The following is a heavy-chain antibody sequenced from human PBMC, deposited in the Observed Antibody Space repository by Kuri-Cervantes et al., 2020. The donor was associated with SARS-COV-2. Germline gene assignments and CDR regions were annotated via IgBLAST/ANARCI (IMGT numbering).Heavy chain of an antibody. CDR3: ARLNYYDKGWFDP. Sequence: KVSCKGSGYSFTSYWISWVRQMPGKGLEWMGRIDPSDSYTNYSPSFQGHVTISADKSISTAYLQWSSLKASDTAMYYCARLNYYDKGWFDPWGQGTLVTVYS. CDR2: IDPSDSYT. D-gene: IGHD3-22*01. J-gene: IGHJ5*02. CDR1: GYSFTSYW. V-gene: IGHV5-10-1*01.